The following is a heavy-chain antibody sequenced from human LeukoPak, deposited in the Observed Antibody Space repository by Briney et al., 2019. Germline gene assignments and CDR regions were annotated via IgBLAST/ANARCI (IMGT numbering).Heavy chain of an antibody. CDR2: IGGIGIST. D-gene: IGHD2-15*01. CDR3: AKRTALVTATPGAFDY. CDR1: GFTFSTYA. Sequence: GGSLRLSCAASGFTFSTYAMSWVRLAPGKGLEWVSTIGGIGISTYYADSVKGRFTISRDNSKNTLHLQMHSLRAEDTAVYYCAKRTALVTATPGAFDYWGQGTLVTVSS. V-gene: IGHV3-23*01. J-gene: IGHJ4*02.